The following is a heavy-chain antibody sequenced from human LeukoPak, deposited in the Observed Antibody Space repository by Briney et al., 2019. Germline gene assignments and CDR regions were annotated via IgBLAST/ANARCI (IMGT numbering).Heavy chain of an antibody. CDR2: IYYSGST. J-gene: IGHJ6*02. Sequence: SETLSLTCTVSGGSISSYYWSWIRQPPGKGLEWIGYIYYSGSTNYNPSLKSRVTISVDTSKNQFSLKLSSVTAADTAVYYCATLRYFGPYYYYGMDVWGQGTTVTVSS. CDR3: ATLRYFGPYYYYGMDV. D-gene: IGHD3-9*01. CDR1: GGSISSYY. V-gene: IGHV4-59*08.